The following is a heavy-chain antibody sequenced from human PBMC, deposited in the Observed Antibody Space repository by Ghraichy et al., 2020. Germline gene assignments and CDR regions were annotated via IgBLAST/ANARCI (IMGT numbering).Heavy chain of an antibody. V-gene: IGHV4-31*03. CDR2: IYYSGST. Sequence: SETLSLTCTVSGGSISSGGYYWSWIRQHPGKGLEWIGYIYYSGSTYYNPSLKSRVTISVDTSKNQFSLKLSSVTAADTAVYYCAREVGYCSGGSCYSGYYYGMDVWGQGTTVTVSS. CDR3: AREVGYCSGGSCYSGYYYGMDV. J-gene: IGHJ6*02. CDR1: GGSISSGGYY. D-gene: IGHD2-15*01.